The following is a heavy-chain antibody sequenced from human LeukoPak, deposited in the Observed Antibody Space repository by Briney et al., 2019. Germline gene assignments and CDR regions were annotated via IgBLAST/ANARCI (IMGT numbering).Heavy chain of an antibody. Sequence: SETLSLTCGVSGYSISSGYYWGWIRQCPGEGLEWIGNIYRSGSTYYNPSLKSRVTISVDTSKNQFSLRLTSVTAADTAVYYCARRDRWFDPWGQGTLVTVSS. V-gene: IGHV4-38-2*01. J-gene: IGHJ5*02. CDR2: IYRSGST. CDR1: GYSISSGYY. CDR3: ARRDRWFDP.